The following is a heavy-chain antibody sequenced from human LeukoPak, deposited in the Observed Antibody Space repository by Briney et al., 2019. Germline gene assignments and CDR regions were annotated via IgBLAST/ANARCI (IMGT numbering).Heavy chain of an antibody. CDR3: AKGGKDYRSGSYYQFDY. CDR2: ISWNSGSI. Sequence: GGSLRLSCAGSGFTFDDYAMHWVRQAPGKGLEWVSSISWNSGSIGHADSVKGRFTISRDNAKNSLYLQMNSLRGEDTALYYCAKGGKDYRSGSYYQFDYWGQGILVTVSS. CDR1: GFTFDDYA. V-gene: IGHV3-9*01. J-gene: IGHJ4*02. D-gene: IGHD3-10*01.